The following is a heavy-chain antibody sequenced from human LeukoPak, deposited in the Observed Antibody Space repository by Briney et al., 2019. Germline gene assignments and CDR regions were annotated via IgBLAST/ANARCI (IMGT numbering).Heavy chain of an antibody. D-gene: IGHD2-2*01. Sequence: PSETLSLTCTVSGGSISSYYWSWIRQPPGKGLEWIGYFYYSGSTNYNPSLKSRVTISVDTSKNQFSLKLSSVTAADTAVYYCASGSPGCSSTSCYYYFDYWGQGTLVTVSS. CDR2: FYYSGST. J-gene: IGHJ4*02. CDR3: ASGSPGCSSTSCYYYFDY. CDR1: GGSISSYY. V-gene: IGHV4-59*12.